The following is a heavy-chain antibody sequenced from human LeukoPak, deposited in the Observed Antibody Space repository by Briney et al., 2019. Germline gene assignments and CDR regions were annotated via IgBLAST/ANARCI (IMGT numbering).Heavy chain of an antibody. CDR1: GGTFSSYA. D-gene: IGHD6-19*01. Sequence: GASVKVSCKASGGTFSSYAISWVRQAPGQGLEWMGGIIPIFGTANYAQKFQGRVTITADESTSTAYMELSSLRSEDTAVYYCARYSLASGGYYYYGMDVWGQGTTVTVSS. V-gene: IGHV1-69*13. CDR2: IIPIFGTA. CDR3: ARYSLASGGYYYYGMDV. J-gene: IGHJ6*02.